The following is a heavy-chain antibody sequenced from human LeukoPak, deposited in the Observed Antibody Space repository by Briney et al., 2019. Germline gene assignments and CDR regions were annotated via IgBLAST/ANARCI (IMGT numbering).Heavy chain of an antibody. Sequence: GGSLRLSCAASGFTVSKCGMSWVRQAPGKGLEWVSTVNENGRNTHYADSVKGRFTISRDNSKNTLLLQMNSLRADDTALYYCTKGDGGSYPIDYWGQGPLVIVSS. J-gene: IGHJ4*02. D-gene: IGHD6-19*01. CDR2: VNENGRNT. CDR1: GFTVSKCG. CDR3: TKGDGGSYPIDY. V-gene: IGHV3-23*01.